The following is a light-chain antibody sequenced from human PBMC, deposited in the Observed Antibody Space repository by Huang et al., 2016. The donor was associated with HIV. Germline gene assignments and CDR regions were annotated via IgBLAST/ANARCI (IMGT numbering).Light chain of an antibody. J-gene: IGKJ2*01. CDR3: QQLNTYPLT. Sequence: DIQMTQSPASLSASVGDRVTITCRATQSISNYVNWYQQKPGKAPTLLIYGASTLQSGVPSRFSGSGSGTDFTLTISSLQPEDFATYYCQQLNTYPLTFGQGTKLEIK. V-gene: IGKV1-39*01. CDR2: GAS. CDR1: QSISNY.